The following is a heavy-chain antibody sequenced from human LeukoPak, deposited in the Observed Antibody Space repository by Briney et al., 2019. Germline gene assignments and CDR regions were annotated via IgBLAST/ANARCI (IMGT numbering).Heavy chain of an antibody. CDR3: ARRVAFDI. V-gene: IGHV4-34*01. CDR1: GGSLTGYY. Sequence: KPSETLSLTCGVSGGSLTGYYWSWIRQPPGKGLEWIGEINHSGSTKYNPSPESRVSISLDTSKNHFSLRLSSVTAADTAVYYCARRVAFDIWGQGTMVTVSS. J-gene: IGHJ3*02. CDR2: INHSGST.